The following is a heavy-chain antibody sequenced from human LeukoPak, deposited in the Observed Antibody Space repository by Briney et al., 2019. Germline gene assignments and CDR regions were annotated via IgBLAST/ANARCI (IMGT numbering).Heavy chain of an antibody. V-gene: IGHV1-69*13. CDR1: VGTFSSYA. CDR3: ARDRRLDYQLPADN. Sequence: SVTVSCTASVGTFSSYAISWVRQAPGQGLEWIGGIIPIFGTANYAQKFQGRVTITADESTSTAYMELSSLRSEDTAVYDCARDRRLDYQLPADNWGQGTLVTVSS. CDR2: IIPIFGTA. J-gene: IGHJ4*02. D-gene: IGHD2-2*01.